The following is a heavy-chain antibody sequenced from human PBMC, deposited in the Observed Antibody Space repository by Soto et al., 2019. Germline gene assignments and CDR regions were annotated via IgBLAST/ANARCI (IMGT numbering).Heavy chain of an antibody. CDR2: TYYRSKWYN. Sequence: SQTLSLTCAISGDSVSSNSAAWNWIRQSRSRGLEWLGRTYYRSKWYNDYAVSVKSRITINPDTSKNQFSLQLNSVTPEDTAVYYCARDPDFRNYALNDAFDIWGQGTMVTV. V-gene: IGHV6-1*01. J-gene: IGHJ3*02. CDR3: ARDPDFRNYALNDAFDI. CDR1: GDSVSSNSAA. D-gene: IGHD1-7*01.